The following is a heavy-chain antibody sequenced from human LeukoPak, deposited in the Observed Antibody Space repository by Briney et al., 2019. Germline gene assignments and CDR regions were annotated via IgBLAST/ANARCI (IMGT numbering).Heavy chain of an antibody. CDR1: GFTFSSYW. V-gene: IGHV3-7*01. J-gene: IGHJ4*02. D-gene: IGHD2/OR15-2a*01. CDR3: LVRTRSRGFDY. Sequence: PGGSLRLSCAASGFTFSSYWMSWVRQAPGKGLEWVANIRQDGSVQNYVDSVKGRFTISRDNPKNSVYLQMSSLRAEDTAVYYCLVRTRSRGFDYWGQGTLVTVSS. CDR2: IRQDGSVQ.